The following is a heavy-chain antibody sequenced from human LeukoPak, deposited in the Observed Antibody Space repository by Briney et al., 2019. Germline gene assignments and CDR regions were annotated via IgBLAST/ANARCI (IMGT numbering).Heavy chain of an antibody. V-gene: IGHV1-69*04. Sequence: GASVKVSCKASGGTFSSYAISWVRQAPAQGLEWMGRIIPILGIANYAQKFQGRVTITADKSTSTAYMELSSLRSEDTAVYYCARDLTISGYGMDVWGQGTTVTVSS. CDR2: IIPILGIA. J-gene: IGHJ6*02. CDR1: GGTFSSYA. CDR3: ARDLTISGYGMDV. D-gene: IGHD3-3*01.